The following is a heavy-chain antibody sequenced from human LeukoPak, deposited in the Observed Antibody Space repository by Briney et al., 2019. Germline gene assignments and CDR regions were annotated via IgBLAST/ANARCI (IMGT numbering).Heavy chain of an antibody. CDR1: GFTFSSYA. Sequence: GGSLRLSCAASGFTFSSYAMSWVRQAPGKGLEWVSAISGSGGSTYYADSVRGRFFISRDNSKSTLALHMSNLRVEDTAVYYCERDPSEYEWQRGWYRDFWGQGSQVTVSS. CDR3: ERDPSEYEWQRGWYRDF. J-gene: IGHJ4*02. D-gene: IGHD6-19*01. V-gene: IGHV3-23*01. CDR2: ISGSGGST.